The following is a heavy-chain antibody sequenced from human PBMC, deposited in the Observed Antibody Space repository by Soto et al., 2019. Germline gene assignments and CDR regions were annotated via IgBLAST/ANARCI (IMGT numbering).Heavy chain of an antibody. Sequence: QLQLQESGPGLVKPSETLSLTCTVSGGSISSSSYYWGWIRQPPGKGLEWIGSIYYSGSTYYNPSLKSRVTISGDTSKNQFSLKLSSVTAADTAVYYCARRDVLLWFGELFPGAFDIWGQGTMVTVSS. CDR1: GGSISSSSYY. J-gene: IGHJ3*02. CDR3: ARRDVLLWFGELFPGAFDI. CDR2: IYYSGST. D-gene: IGHD3-10*01. V-gene: IGHV4-39*01.